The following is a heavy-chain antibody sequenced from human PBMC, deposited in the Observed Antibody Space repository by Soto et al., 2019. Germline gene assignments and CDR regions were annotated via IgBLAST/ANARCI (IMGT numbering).Heavy chain of an antibody. V-gene: IGHV1-69*01. CDR3: ARDTEDIVVVPAFS. CDR2: IIPIFGTA. J-gene: IGHJ5*02. D-gene: IGHD2-2*01. Sequence: QVQLVQSGAEVKKPGSSVKVSCKASGGTFSSYAISWVRQAPGQGLEWMGGIIPIFGTANYAQKFQGRVTITAPESTSTGDMELSSLRSEDTAVYYCARDTEDIVVVPAFSWGQGTLVTVSS. CDR1: GGTFSSYA.